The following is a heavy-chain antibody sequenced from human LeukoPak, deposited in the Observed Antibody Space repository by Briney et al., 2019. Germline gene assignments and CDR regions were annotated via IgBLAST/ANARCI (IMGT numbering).Heavy chain of an antibody. D-gene: IGHD6-19*01. V-gene: IGHV4-59*01. CDR1: GGSISSYY. CDR2: IYYSGST. CDR3: ARELGYSSGWYGFDP. Sequence: PSETLSLTCTVSGGSISSYYWSWIRQPPGKGLEWIGYIYYSGSTNYNPSLKSRVTISVDTSKNQFSLKLSSVTAAGTAVYYCARELGYSSGWYGFDPWGQGTLVTVSS. J-gene: IGHJ5*02.